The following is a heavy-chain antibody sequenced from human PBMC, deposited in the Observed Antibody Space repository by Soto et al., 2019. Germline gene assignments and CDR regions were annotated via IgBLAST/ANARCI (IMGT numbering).Heavy chain of an antibody. CDR2: TYYSGYT. V-gene: IGHV4-31*02. J-gene: IGHJ4*02. CDR3: ARVLSTAAVDS. Sequence: WTWIRRHPGKGLEWIGYTYYSGYTNYNPSLKSRVTISVDASKNQFSVKLSSVTAADTAVYYCARVLSTAAVDSWGQGTLVTVSS. D-gene: IGHD6-13*01.